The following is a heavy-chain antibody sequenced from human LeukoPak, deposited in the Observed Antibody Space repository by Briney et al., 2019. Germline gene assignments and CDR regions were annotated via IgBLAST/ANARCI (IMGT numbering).Heavy chain of an antibody. CDR1: GFTFGDYA. CDR2: ISWNSDSK. D-gene: IGHD1-26*01. CDR3: AKDRYSGSYADASDI. J-gene: IGHJ3*02. V-gene: IGHV3-9*01. Sequence: GGSLRLSCVASGFTFGDYAMHWVRQAPGKGLEWVSGISWNSDSKGYADSVRGRFTISRDNAKNSLYLQMDSLRVEDTALYYCAKDRYSGSYADASDIWGQGTMVTVSS.